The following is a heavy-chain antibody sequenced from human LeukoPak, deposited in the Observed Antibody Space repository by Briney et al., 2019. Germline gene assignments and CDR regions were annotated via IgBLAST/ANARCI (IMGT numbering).Heavy chain of an antibody. J-gene: IGHJ6*02. CDR1: GYTFTGYY. D-gene: IGHD6-13*01. Sequence: ASVKVSCKASGYTFTGYYMHWVRQAPGQGLEWMGWINPNSGGTNYAQKFQGRVTMTRDTSISTAYMELSRLRSDDTAVYYCARVGGGSSWPYYYYYGMDVWGQGTTVTVSS. CDR2: INPNSGGT. V-gene: IGHV1-2*02. CDR3: ARVGGGSSWPYYYYYGMDV.